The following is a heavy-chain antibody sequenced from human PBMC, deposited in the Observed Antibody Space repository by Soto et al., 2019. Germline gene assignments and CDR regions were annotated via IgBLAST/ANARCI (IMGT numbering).Heavy chain of an antibody. CDR1: GGTFSSYT. D-gene: IGHD4-17*01. J-gene: IGHJ4*02. Sequence: QVQLVQSGAEVKKPGSSVKVSCKASGGTFSSYTISWVRQAPGQGLEWMGRIIPILGIANYAQKFQGRVTITADKSTSTAYMELSSLRSEDTAVYYCARYGDYPPFFEYWGQGTLVTVSS. CDR2: IIPILGIA. V-gene: IGHV1-69*02. CDR3: ARYGDYPPFFEY.